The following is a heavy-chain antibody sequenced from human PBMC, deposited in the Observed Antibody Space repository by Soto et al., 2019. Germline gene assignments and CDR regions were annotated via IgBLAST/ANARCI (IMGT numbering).Heavy chain of an antibody. CDR2: VNHRGNT. CDR1: GESFSDYY. Sequence: QVQLQQWGAGLLKPSETLSLTCAVYGESFSDYYWSWIRQPPGKGLEWIGEVNHRGNTNYNPSLQSRVTISVDTSQNQFSMKLTSVGAADTSVYDWARLWSGYKAHWGQGTLVTVSS. J-gene: IGHJ4*02. CDR3: ARLWSGYKAH. D-gene: IGHD6-25*01. V-gene: IGHV4-34*02.